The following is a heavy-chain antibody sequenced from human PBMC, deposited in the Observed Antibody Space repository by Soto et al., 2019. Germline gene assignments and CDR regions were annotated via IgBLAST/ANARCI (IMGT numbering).Heavy chain of an antibody. J-gene: IGHJ3*02. CDR2: IRSKAYGGTT. CDR3: TRYCSGGSCYSEPDAFDI. CDR1: GFTFGDYA. V-gene: IGHV3-49*03. D-gene: IGHD2-15*01. Sequence: GGSLRLSCTASGFTFGDYAMSWFRQAPGKGLEWVGFIRSKAYGGTTEYAASVKGRFTISRDDSKSIAYLQMNSLKTEDTAVYYCTRYCSGGSCYSEPDAFDIWGQGTMVTVSS.